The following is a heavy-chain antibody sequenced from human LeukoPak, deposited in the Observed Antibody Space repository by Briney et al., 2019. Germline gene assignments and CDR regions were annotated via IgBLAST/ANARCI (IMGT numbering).Heavy chain of an antibody. Sequence: SETLSLTCTVSGGSISSYYWSWIRQPPGKGLEWIGYIYYSGSTNYNPSLKSRVTISVDTSKNQFSLKLSSVTAADTAVYYCARHPPGRYGGNSRGDYFDYWGQGTLVTVSS. CDR3: ARHPPGRYGGNSRGDYFDY. CDR1: GGSISSYY. D-gene: IGHD4-23*01. CDR2: IYYSGST. V-gene: IGHV4-59*08. J-gene: IGHJ4*02.